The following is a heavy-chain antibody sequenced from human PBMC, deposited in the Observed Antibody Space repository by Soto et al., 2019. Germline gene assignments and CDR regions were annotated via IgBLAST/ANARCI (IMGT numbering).Heavy chain of an antibody. V-gene: IGHV2-5*02. CDR2: IFWDDDK. CDR1: GFSLSTRGVG. J-gene: IGHJ4*02. Sequence: QITLKESGPTLVKPTQTLTLTCSFSGFSLSTRGVGVGWIRQPPGKALEWLALIFWDDDKWYSPSLRSRLTHTEDTSKNQVVLTKANLDPWDPAKFFRSHRTRGLAHYFDQWGQGTLVTVSS. D-gene: IGHD2-2*01. CDR3: SHRTRGLAHYFDQ.